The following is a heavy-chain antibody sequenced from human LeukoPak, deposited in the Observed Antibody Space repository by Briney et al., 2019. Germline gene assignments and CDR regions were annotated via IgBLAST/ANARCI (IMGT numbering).Heavy chain of an antibody. V-gene: IGHV3-30*02. CDR3: AKVGPPYPYDFWSGIDY. CDR1: GFTFSSYG. D-gene: IGHD3-3*01. Sequence: PGGSLRLSCAASGFTFSSYGMHWVRQAPGKGLQWVAFIRYDGSNKYYADSVKGGLTISRDNSKNTLYLQMNSLRAEDTAVYYCAKVGPPYPYDFWSGIDYWGQGTLVTVSS. J-gene: IGHJ4*02. CDR2: IRYDGSNK.